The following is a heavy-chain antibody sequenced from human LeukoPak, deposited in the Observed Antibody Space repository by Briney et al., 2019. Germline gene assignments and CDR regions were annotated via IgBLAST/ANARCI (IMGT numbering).Heavy chain of an antibody. V-gene: IGHV3-30*02. D-gene: IGHD3-10*01. Sequence: GGSLTLSCAASGCTFSNYGRLWVRQAPGKGLEWVGFIRSDGSNKYYADSVKGRFTISRDNSKNTLYLQMNSLRVEDTAVYFCANDRTELGEFVDYWGQGTLVSVSS. CDR3: ANDRTELGEFVDY. CDR2: IRSDGSNK. J-gene: IGHJ4*02. CDR1: GCTFSNYG.